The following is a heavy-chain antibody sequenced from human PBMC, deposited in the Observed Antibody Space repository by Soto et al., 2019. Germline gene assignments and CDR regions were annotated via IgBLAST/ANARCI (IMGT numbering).Heavy chain of an antibody. J-gene: IGHJ4*02. CDR3: ARHNLSGFDY. D-gene: IGHD3-10*01. CDR2: IYPGDSDT. Sequence: GESLKISCKASGYSFTIYWIGWVRQMPGKGLEWMGIIYPGDSDTRYRPSFQGQVTISADKSISTASLQWSSRKASYTAMYYCARHNLSGFDYWGQGTLVTVSS. CDR1: GYSFTIYW. V-gene: IGHV5-51*01.